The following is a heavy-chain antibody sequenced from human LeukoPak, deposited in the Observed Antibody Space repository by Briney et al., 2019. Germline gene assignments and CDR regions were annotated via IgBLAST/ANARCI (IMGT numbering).Heavy chain of an antibody. CDR2: IYPADSDT. CDR3: ARHNPTGGWYDY. CDR1: GYTFNSYW. V-gene: IGHV5-51*01. D-gene: IGHD6-19*01. Sequence: GESLKISCKGSGYTFNSYWIGWVRQVPGKGLEWMGVIYPADSDTRYSPSFQGQVTISADKSISTAYLQWSSLKASDTAMYYCARHNPTGGWYDYWGQGTLVTVSS. J-gene: IGHJ4*02.